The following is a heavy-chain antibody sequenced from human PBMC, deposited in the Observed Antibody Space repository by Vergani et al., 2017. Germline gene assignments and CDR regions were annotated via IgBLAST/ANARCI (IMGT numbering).Heavy chain of an antibody. CDR3: AVATAAGTFPATTNWFDP. CDR1: GYSFTSYW. D-gene: IGHD6-13*01. Sequence: EVQLVQSGAEVKKPGESLRISCKGSGYSFTSYWISWVRQMPGKGLEWMGRIDPTDSYTNYSPSFQGHVTISADKSISTAYLQWSSLKASDTAMYYFAVATAAGTFPATTNWFDPWGQGTLVTVSS. V-gene: IGHV5-10-1*03. CDR2: IDPTDSYT. J-gene: IGHJ5*02.